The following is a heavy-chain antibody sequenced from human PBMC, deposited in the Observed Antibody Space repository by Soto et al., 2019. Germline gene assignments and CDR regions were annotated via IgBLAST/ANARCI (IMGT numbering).Heavy chain of an antibody. CDR1: GGSISSGGYY. V-gene: IGHV4-31*03. CDR3: ARDSRARVYFDY. Sequence: QVQLQESGPGLVKPSQTLSLTCTVSGGSISSGGYYWSWIRQHPGKGLEWIGYIYYSGSTYYNPSLKSRVTVSVDTAKTQFSLKLSSVTAADTAVYYCARDSRARVYFDYWGQGTLVTVSS. D-gene: IGHD2-2*01. J-gene: IGHJ4*02. CDR2: IYYSGST.